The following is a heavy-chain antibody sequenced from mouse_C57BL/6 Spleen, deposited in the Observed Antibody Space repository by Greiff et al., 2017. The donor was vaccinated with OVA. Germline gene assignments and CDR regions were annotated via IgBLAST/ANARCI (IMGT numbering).Heavy chain of an antibody. CDR3: ARGVYYYALDY. D-gene: IGHD1-1*01. Sequence: VQLQQSGPELVKPGASVKISCKASGYSFTGYYMNWVKQSPEKSLEWIGEINPSTGGTTYNQKFKAKATLTVDKSSSTAYMQLKSLTSEDSAVYYCARGVYYYALDYWGQGTTLTVSS. J-gene: IGHJ2*01. V-gene: IGHV1-42*01. CDR2: INPSTGGT. CDR1: GYSFTGYY.